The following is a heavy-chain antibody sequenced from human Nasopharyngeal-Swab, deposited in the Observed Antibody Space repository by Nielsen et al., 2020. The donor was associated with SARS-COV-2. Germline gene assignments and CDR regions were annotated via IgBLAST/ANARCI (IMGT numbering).Heavy chain of an antibody. CDR3: AKAIAYYYDSSGYYYFDS. V-gene: IGHV3-23*01. CDR2: ISGSGGST. Sequence: GGSLRLSCAASGFTFDDYAMRWVRQAPGKGLEWVSGISGSGGSTYYADSVKGRFTISRDNSKNTLYLQMNSLRAEDTAVYYCAKAIAYYYDSSGYYYFDSWGQGTLVTVSS. J-gene: IGHJ4*02. CDR1: GFTFDDYA. D-gene: IGHD3-22*01.